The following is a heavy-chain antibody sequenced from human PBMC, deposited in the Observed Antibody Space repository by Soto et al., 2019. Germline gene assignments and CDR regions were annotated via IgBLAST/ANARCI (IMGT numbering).Heavy chain of an antibody. J-gene: IGHJ3*02. V-gene: IGHV4-59*08. CDR3: AILATINEGGAFDI. Sequence: SETLSLTCTVSGGSISSYYWSWIRQPPGKGLEWIGYIYYSGSTNYNPSLKSRVTISVDTSKNQFSLKLSSVTAADTAVYYCAILATINEGGAFDIWGQGTMVTVSS. CDR1: GGSISSYY. CDR2: IYYSGST. D-gene: IGHD5-12*01.